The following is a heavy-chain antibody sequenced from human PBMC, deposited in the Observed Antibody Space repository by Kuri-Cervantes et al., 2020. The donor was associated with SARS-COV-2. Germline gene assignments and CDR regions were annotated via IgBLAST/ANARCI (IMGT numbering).Heavy chain of an antibody. D-gene: IGHD3-10*01. Sequence: GESRKISCAASGFTFSSYSMNWVRQAPGKGLEWVSSISSSSSYIYYADSVKGRFTISRDNAKNSLYLQMNSLRAEDTAVYYCARDYGYYGSGSYGVGYWGQGTLVTVSS. CDR2: ISSSSSYI. CDR1: GFTFSSYS. CDR3: ARDYGYYGSGSYGVGY. J-gene: IGHJ4*02. V-gene: IGHV3-21*01.